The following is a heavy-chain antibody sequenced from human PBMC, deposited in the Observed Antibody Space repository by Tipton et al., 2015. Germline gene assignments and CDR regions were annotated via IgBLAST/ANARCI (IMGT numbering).Heavy chain of an antibody. J-gene: IGHJ4*02. CDR3: ARENGSGYLGY. V-gene: IGHV4-59*01. Sequence: TLSLTCTVSGGYISSYYWSWIRQPPGKGLEWIGYIYCSGITKYNPSLNSRATISLDTSKNQFSLRLSSVTAADTAVYYCARENGSGYLGYWGQGTLVTVSS. D-gene: IGHD3-22*01. CDR1: GGYISSYY. CDR2: IYCSGIT.